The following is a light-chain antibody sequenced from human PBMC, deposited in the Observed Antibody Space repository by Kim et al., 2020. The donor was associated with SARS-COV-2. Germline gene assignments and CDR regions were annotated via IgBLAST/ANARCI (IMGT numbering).Light chain of an antibody. CDR3: SSYTSSSTPV. J-gene: IGLJ3*02. CDR1: SSDVGGYHY. Sequence: GQSITISCTGTSSDVGGYHYVSWYQQHPGKAPKLMIYDVSNRPSGVSNRFSGSKSGNTASLTISGLQAEDEADYYCSSYTSSSTPVFGGGTQLTVL. CDR2: DVS. V-gene: IGLV2-14*03.